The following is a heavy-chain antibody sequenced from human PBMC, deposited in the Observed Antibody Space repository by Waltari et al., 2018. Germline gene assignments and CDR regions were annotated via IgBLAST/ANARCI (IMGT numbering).Heavy chain of an antibody. CDR2: ISSSGYNI. Sequence: EVQLVESGGGLVQPGGSLRLSCAASGFTFSSYEMNWVRQAPGKGLEWVSYISSSGYNIYYADSVKGRFTISRDNARNSLYLQMNSLRAEDTAVYYCSRDAEMANVNPIAFWGQGTLVTVSS. V-gene: IGHV3-48*03. CDR1: GFTFSSYE. CDR3: SRDAEMANVNPIAF. J-gene: IGHJ4*02. D-gene: IGHD2-8*01.